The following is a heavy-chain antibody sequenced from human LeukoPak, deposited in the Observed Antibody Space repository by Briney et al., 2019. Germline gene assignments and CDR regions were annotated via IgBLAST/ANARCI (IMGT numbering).Heavy chain of an antibody. J-gene: IGHJ4*02. CDR2: INPNTGGP. Sequence: GASVEVSCKASGYTFTDYYMHWVRQAPGQGLEWMAWINPNTGGPNYARKFQGRVTMTRDTSISSVYMELSGLTSDDTAVYYCATNRVTRPIDYWGQGTLVTVSS. CDR1: GYTFTDYY. CDR3: ATNRVTRPIDY. D-gene: IGHD2-21*02. V-gene: IGHV1-2*02.